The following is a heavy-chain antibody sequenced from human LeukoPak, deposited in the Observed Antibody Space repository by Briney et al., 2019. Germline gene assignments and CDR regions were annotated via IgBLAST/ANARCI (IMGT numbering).Heavy chain of an antibody. CDR3: TSMTYCSGGSCYWIDY. V-gene: IGHV3-73*01. D-gene: IGHD2-15*01. J-gene: IGHJ4*02. CDR1: GFTFSGSA. Sequence: GGSLRLSCAASGFTFSGSAMHWVRQASGKGLEWVGRIRSKANSYATAYAASVKGRFTISRDDSKSTAYLQMNSLKTEDTAVYYCTSMTYCSGGSCYWIDYWGQGTLVTVSS. CDR2: IRSKANSYAT.